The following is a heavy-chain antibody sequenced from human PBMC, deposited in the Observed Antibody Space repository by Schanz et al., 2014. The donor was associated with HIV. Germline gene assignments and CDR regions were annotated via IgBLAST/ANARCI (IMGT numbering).Heavy chain of an antibody. V-gene: IGHV3-72*01. J-gene: IGHJ6*02. CDR1: GFTFSSYA. CDR2: SRVKSDSYAT. D-gene: IGHD5-18*01. CDR3: RGYRFYYGVDF. Sequence: DVQLLESGGGLVQPGGSLRLSCAASGFTFSSYAMSWVRQAPGKGLEWVARSRVKSDSYATEYAASVTGRFTISRDDSKNSVYLQMNSLNIEDTAVYYCRGYRFYYGVDFWGQGTTVTVS.